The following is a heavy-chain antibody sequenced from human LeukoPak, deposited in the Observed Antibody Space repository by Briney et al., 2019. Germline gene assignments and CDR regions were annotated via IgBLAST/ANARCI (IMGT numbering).Heavy chain of an antibody. J-gene: IGHJ6*02. CDR2: INHSGGT. CDR1: GFTFSSSA. V-gene: IGHV4-34*01. CDR3: VRSYNYGPLL. D-gene: IGHD5-18*01. Sequence: PGGSLRLSCAASGFTFSSSAMSWVRQVPGKGLEWIGEINHSGGTNYNPSLKSRVTISVDTSKNQFSLKLSSVTAADTAVYYCVRSYNYGPLLWGQGTTVTVSS.